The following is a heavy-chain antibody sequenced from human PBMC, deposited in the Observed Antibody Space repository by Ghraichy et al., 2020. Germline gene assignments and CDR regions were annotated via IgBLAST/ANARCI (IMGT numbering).Heavy chain of an antibody. CDR3: ARSVKTGGYSYFGMDV. Sequence: SETLSLTCTVSGGSIITGDNYWSWVRQHPGKGLEWIGYIYYSVNTYHNPSLKSRVTISVDTSNNQFSLRLSSVTAADTAVYYCARSVKTGGYSYFGMDVWGQGTTVTVSS. D-gene: IGHD5-12*01. CDR1: GGSIITGDNY. CDR2: IYYSVNT. V-gene: IGHV4-31*03. J-gene: IGHJ6*02.